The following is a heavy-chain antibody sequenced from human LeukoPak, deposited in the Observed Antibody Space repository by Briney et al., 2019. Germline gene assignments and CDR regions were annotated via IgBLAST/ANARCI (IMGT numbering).Heavy chain of an antibody. CDR2: IYSAGNT. V-gene: IGHV3-53*01. Sequence: PTGGSLRLSCAASGFTVSRNYMSWVRQAPGKGLEWVSVIYSAGNTDYADSVKGRFTISRDNSKNTLYLQMNSLRAEDTAVYYCAGHDYSDYGLYYFDNWGQGTLVTVSS. CDR1: GFTVSRNY. J-gene: IGHJ4*02. D-gene: IGHD4-11*01. CDR3: AGHDYSDYGLYYFDN.